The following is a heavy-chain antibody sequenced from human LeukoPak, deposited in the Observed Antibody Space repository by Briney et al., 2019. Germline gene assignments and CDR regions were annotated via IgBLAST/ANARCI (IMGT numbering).Heavy chain of an antibody. CDR2: IIPIFGTA. V-gene: IGHV1-69*05. CDR3: ARTLGGSGSDY. Sequence: ASVKVSCKASGGTFSSYAISWVRQAPGQGLGWMGAIIPIFGTANYAQKFQGRVTITTDESTSTAYMELSSLRSEDTAVYYCARTLGGSGSDYWGQGTLVTVSS. J-gene: IGHJ4*02. CDR1: GGTFSSYA. D-gene: IGHD3-22*01.